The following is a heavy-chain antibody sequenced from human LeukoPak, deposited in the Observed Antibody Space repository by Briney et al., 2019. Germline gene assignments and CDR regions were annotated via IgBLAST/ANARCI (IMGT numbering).Heavy chain of an antibody. D-gene: IGHD2-2*03. V-gene: IGHV4-59*08. CDR3: ARHVFLDIGLDNWFDP. J-gene: IGHJ5*02. Sequence: SETLSLTCTVSGGSISSYYWSWIRQPPGKGLEWIGHIYYSGSTNYNPSLKSRVTISVDTSKNQFSLKLSSVTAADTAVYYCARHVFLDIGLDNWFDPWGQGTLVTVSS. CDR2: IYYSGST. CDR1: GGSISSYY.